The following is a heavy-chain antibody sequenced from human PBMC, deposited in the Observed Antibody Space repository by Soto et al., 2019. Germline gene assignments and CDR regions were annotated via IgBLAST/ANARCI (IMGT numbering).Heavy chain of an antibody. V-gene: IGHV5-51*01. CDR2: IYPGDSDT. CDR1: GYSFTSYW. J-gene: IGHJ5*02. Sequence: GESLKISCKGSGYSFTSYWIGWVRQMPGKGLEWMGIIYPGDSDTRYSPSFQGQVTISADKSISTAYLQWSSLKASDTAMYYCARRPLESWSSGWPEDYWFDPWGQGTLVTVSS. D-gene: IGHD6-19*01. CDR3: ARRPLESWSSGWPEDYWFDP.